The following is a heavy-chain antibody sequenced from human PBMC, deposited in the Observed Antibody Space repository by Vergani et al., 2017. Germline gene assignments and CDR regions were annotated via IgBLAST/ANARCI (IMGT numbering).Heavy chain of an antibody. CDR1: GCSISSGDYY. Sequence: QVQLQESGPGLVKPSQTLSLTCTVSGCSISSGDYYWSWIRQPPGKGLEWIGYIYYSGSTYYNPSLKSRVTISVDTSKNQFSLKLSSVTAAATAVYYCARGPTDCGGDCYDYWGQGTLVTVSS. CDR2: IYYSGST. V-gene: IGHV4-30-4*01. CDR3: ARGPTDCGGDCYDY. J-gene: IGHJ4*02. D-gene: IGHD2-21*01.